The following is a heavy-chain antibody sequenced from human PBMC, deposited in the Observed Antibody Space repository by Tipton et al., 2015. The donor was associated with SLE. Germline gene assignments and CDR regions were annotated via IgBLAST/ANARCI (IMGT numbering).Heavy chain of an antibody. CDR2: IHERGST. CDR1: GYSISSGYY. CDR3: ARPPGTYPTGDY. Sequence: TLSLTCKVSGYSISSGYYWGWIRQSPGKGLEWIGSIHERGSTFYNPSLQSRVTLSVDTSKNHFSLKLPSVTAADTAVYYCARPPGTYPTGDYWGQGTLVTVSS. V-gene: IGHV4-38-2*02. D-gene: IGHD3-10*01. J-gene: IGHJ4*02.